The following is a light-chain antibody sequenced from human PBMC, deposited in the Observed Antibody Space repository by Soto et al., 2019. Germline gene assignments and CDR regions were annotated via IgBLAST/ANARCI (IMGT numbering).Light chain of an antibody. CDR1: QSVTSSY. CDR2: GAS. J-gene: IGKJ4*01. Sequence: EIVLTQSPGTLSLSPGERATLSCRASQSVTSSYLAWYQQKPGQAPRLLISGASNRATDIPDRFSGSGSGTDFTLTISRLEPEDFAVYYCQQYGNSPLTFGEGTKVEIK. CDR3: QQYGNSPLT. V-gene: IGKV3-20*01.